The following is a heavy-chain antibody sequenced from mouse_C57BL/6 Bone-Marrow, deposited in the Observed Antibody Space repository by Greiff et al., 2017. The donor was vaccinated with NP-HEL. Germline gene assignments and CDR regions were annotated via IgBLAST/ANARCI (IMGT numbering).Heavy chain of an antibody. CDR3: ARSPIYYYGSSYYAMDY. V-gene: IGHV1-55*01. CDR2: IYPGSGST. D-gene: IGHD1-1*01. J-gene: IGHJ4*01. CDR1: GYTFTSYR. Sequence: QVQLQQPGAELVKPGASVKMSCKASGYTFTSYRITWVKQRPGQGLEWIGDIYPGSGSTNYNEKFKSKATLTVDTSSSTAYMQLSSLTSEDSAVYYCARSPIYYYGSSYYAMDYWGQGTSVTVSS.